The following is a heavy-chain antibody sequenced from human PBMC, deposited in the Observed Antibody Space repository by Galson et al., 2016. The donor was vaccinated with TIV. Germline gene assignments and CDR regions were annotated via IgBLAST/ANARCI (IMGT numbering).Heavy chain of an antibody. J-gene: IGHJ5*02. CDR2: IDPRDSYI. D-gene: IGHD3-10*01. CDR1: GSSFTSYY. Sequence: QSGAEVTKPGESLRISCKGSGSSFTSYYIIWVRQMPGKGLEWMGRIDPRDSYINYSPSFQGNVTISSDKSISTAYLQWNSLKASDSAIYYRARGVSTGSGWLDPWGQGTPVTVSS. CDR3: ARGVSTGSGWLDP. V-gene: IGHV5-10-1*01.